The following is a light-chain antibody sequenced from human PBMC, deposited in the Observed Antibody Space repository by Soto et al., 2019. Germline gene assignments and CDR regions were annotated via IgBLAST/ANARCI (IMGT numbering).Light chain of an antibody. Sequence: QSVLTQPPSASGTPGQRVTISCSGGSSNIGSYGVNWYQQVPGTAPKLLIYSNTQRPSGVPDRFSGSQTGTSASLAIRGLQSEDESDYYCASWDDSLSAPVFGGGTQLTVL. CDR2: SNT. V-gene: IGLV1-44*01. CDR1: SSNIGSYG. CDR3: ASWDDSLSAPV. J-gene: IGLJ7*01.